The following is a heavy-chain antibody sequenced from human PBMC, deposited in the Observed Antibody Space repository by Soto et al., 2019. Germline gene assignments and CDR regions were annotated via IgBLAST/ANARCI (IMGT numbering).Heavy chain of an antibody. Sequence: QVQLVESGGGVGQPGRSPRLSCAASGFTFSAYSMHWVRQAPGRGLEWVAVVSSDGSNQYYADSVKGRFTISRDNSKSTLYLQMNSLRPEDTAVYYCAGRGDPTFEYWGQGTLVTVSS. D-gene: IGHD2-21*02. CDR2: VSSDGSNQ. J-gene: IGHJ4*02. CDR3: AGRGDPTFEY. V-gene: IGHV3-30-3*01. CDR1: GFTFSAYS.